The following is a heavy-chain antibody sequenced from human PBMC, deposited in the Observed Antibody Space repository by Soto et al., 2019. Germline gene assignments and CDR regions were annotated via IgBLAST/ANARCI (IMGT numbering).Heavy chain of an antibody. V-gene: IGHV5-51*01. CDR2: IYPGDSDT. CDR1: GYSFTSYW. CDR3: ARRGGMREGYYYYYGMDV. J-gene: IGHJ6*02. Sequence: GESLKISGKGSGYSFTSYWIGWVRQMPGKGLEWMGIIYPGDSDTRYSPSFQGQVTISADKSISTAYLQWSSLKASDTAMYYCARRGGMREGYYYYYGMDVWGQGTTVTVSS. D-gene: IGHD3-16*01.